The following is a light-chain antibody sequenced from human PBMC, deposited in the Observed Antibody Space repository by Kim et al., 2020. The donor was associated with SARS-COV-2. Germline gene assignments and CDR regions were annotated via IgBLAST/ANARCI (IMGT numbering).Light chain of an antibody. CDR2: DAS. CDR3: QQRSNWPRLT. J-gene: IGKJ4*01. CDR1: QSVSSY. V-gene: IGKV3-11*01. Sequence: LSPVERATLSCRASQSVSSYLAWYQQKPGQAPRLLIYDASNRATGIPARFSGSGSGTDFTLTISSLEPEDFAVYYCQQRSNWPRLTFGGGTKLEI.